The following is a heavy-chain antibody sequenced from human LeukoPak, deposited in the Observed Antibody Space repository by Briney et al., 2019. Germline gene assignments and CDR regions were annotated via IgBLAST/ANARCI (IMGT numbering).Heavy chain of an antibody. CDR2: IDTSSSYI. V-gene: IGHV3-21*04. CDR3: AKNLYCGGGSCYPSALGMDV. J-gene: IGHJ6*02. D-gene: IGHD2-15*01. CDR1: GFTFSSYS. Sequence: GGSLRLSCVASGFTFSSYSMNWVRQAPGKGLEWVSSIDTSSSYIYYADSVKGRFTISRDNSKNTLFLQMNSLRAEDTAVYYCAKNLYCGGGSCYPSALGMDVWGQGTTVTVSS.